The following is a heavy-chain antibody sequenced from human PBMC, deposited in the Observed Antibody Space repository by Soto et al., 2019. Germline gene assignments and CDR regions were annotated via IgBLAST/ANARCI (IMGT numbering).Heavy chain of an antibody. D-gene: IGHD3-22*01. V-gene: IGHV2-5*02. Sequence: QITLKESGPTLVKPTQALTPTCTFSGFSLSTSRVGVGWIRQPSGKALEWLALVYWDDDKRYSPSLKSRLTNTKDTCNTQLVLTRNIMDPVDTATYYCAVAWWYDSGGYYDYWGLGTPVTVSS. CDR2: VYWDDDK. CDR1: GFSLSTSRVG. CDR3: AVAWWYDSGGYYDY. J-gene: IGHJ4*02.